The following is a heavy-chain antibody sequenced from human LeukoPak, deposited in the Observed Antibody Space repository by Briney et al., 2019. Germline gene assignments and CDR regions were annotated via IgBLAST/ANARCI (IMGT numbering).Heavy chain of an antibody. CDR3: ARHDLYSGSDDF. CDR1: GGSFSGYY. Sequence: SETLSLTCAVYGGSFSGYYWSWIRQTPGKGLEWIGEINHSGSTNYNPSLKSRVTISVDTSKNQFSLDLTSVTAADTAVYYCARHDLYSGSDDFWGQGTLVTVSS. J-gene: IGHJ4*02. CDR2: INHSGST. V-gene: IGHV4-34*01. D-gene: IGHD6-13*01.